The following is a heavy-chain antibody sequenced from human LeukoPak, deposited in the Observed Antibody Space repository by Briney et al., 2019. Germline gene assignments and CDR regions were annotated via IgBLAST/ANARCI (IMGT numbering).Heavy chain of an antibody. D-gene: IGHD6-13*01. CDR1: GFTFTSSW. CDR3: ARDWEHSRYN. J-gene: IGHJ4*02. V-gene: IGHV3-7*01. CDR2: IDEGGGEA. Sequence: GGSLRLSCAASGFTFTSSWMTWVRQAPGKGPEWVANIDEGGGEAFYADSVKGRFTISRDNAKSSVHLLMNSLRVEDTAIYYCARDWEHSRYNWGQGTLVAVSS.